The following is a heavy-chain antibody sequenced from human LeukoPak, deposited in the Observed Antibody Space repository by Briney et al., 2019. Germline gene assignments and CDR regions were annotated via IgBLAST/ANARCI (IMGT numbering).Heavy chain of an antibody. D-gene: IGHD2-2*01. V-gene: IGHV4-34*01. CDR1: GGSFSGYY. J-gene: IGHJ5*02. CDR3: ASRGIVVVPAAIGSGGWFDP. CDR2: INHSGST. Sequence: PSETLSLTCAVYGGSFSGYYWSWIRQPPGKGLEWIGEINHSGSTNYNPSLKSRVTISVDTSKNQFSLKLSSVTAADTAVYYCASRGIVVVPAAIGSGGWFDPWGQGTLVTVSS.